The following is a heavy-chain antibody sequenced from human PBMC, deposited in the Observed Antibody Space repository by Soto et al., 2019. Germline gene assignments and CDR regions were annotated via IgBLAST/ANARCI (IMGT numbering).Heavy chain of an antibody. V-gene: IGHV1-18*01. Sequence: ASVKVSCTASGYTFTSYGISWARQAPGQGLEWMGWISAYNGNTNYAQKLQGRVTMTTDTSTSTAYMELRSLRSDDTAVYYCARVTSLADYYYMDVWGKGTTVTVSS. CDR3: ARVTSLADYYYMDV. CDR2: ISAYNGNT. D-gene: IGHD2-2*01. J-gene: IGHJ6*03. CDR1: GYTFTSYG.